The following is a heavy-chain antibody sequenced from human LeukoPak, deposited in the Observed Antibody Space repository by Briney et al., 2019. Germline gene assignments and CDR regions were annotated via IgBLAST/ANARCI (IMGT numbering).Heavy chain of an antibody. CDR1: GYTFTSYY. CDR3: ARDSVLLWFGEFLFDY. V-gene: IGHV1-46*01. Sequence: ASVKVSCKASGYTFTSYYMHWVRQAPGQGLEWMGIINPSGGSTSYAQKFQGRVTMTRDTSISTAYMELSRLRSDDTAVYYCARDSVLLWFGEFLFDYWGQGTLVTVSS. D-gene: IGHD3-10*01. CDR2: INPSGGST. J-gene: IGHJ4*02.